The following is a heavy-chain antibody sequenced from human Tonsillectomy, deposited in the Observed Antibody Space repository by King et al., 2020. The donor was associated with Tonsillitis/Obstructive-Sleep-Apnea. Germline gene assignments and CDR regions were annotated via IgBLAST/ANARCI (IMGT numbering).Heavy chain of an antibody. Sequence: VQLVESGGGLVQPGRSLRLSCAASGFTFDDYGMHWVRQAPGKGLEWVSGISWNSGNIDYADSVKGRFTISRDNAKNSLYLQMNSLRAEDTALYYCAKVESEGYYYYYMDVWGKGTTVTVSS. D-gene: IGHD1-1*01. CDR3: AKVESEGYYYYYMDV. V-gene: IGHV3-9*01. CDR2: ISWNSGNI. CDR1: GFTFDDYG. J-gene: IGHJ6*03.